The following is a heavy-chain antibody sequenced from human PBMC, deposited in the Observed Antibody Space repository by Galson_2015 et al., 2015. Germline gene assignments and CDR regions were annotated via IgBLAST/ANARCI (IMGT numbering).Heavy chain of an antibody. Sequence: SLRLSCAASGFTFSRYWMSWVRQAPGKGLEWVANINQGGSEKYYADSVKGRFTISRDNAKNSLYLQMNSLRAEDTAVYYCATGYSSGWPENAFDMWGQGTMVTVSS. D-gene: IGHD6-19*01. CDR1: GFTFSRYW. CDR2: INQGGSEK. J-gene: IGHJ3*02. V-gene: IGHV3-7*01. CDR3: ATGYSSGWPENAFDM.